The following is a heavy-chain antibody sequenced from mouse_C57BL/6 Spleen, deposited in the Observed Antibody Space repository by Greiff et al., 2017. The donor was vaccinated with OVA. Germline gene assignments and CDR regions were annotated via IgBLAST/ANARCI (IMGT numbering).Heavy chain of an antibody. V-gene: IGHV6-6*01. D-gene: IGHD4-1*02. J-gene: IGHJ4*01. CDR3: TRDGQLGRDAMDY. CDR2: IRNKANNHAT. CDR1: GFTFSDAW. Sequence: EVHLVESGGGLVQPGGSMKLSCAASGFTFSDAWMDWVRQSPEKGLEWVAEIRNKANNHATYYAESVKGRFTISRDDSKSSVYLQMNSLRAEDTGIYYCTRDGQLGRDAMDYWGQGTSVTVSS.